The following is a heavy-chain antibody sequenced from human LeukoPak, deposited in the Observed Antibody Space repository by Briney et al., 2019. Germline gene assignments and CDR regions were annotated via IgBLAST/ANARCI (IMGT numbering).Heavy chain of an antibody. J-gene: IGHJ3*02. CDR2: IYSGGST. CDR3: AKLYSDGAFDI. V-gene: IGHV3-66*04. CDR1: GFTVSSYY. D-gene: IGHD4-17*01. Sequence: PGGSLRLSCAASGFTVSSYYMSWVRQAPGKGPEWVSVIYSGGSTYYADSVKGRFTISRDNSKNMLYLQMNSLRVEDTAVYYCAKLYSDGAFDIWGQGTMVTVSS.